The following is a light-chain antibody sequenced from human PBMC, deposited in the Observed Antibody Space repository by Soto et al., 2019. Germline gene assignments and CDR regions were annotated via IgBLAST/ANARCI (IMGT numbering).Light chain of an antibody. CDR2: GAS. V-gene: IGKV3-20*01. CDR1: QSVSSGY. CDR3: QQYGSSPRT. J-gene: IGKJ1*01. Sequence: EIVLRQSPGTLSLSPGERATLSCRASQSVSSGYLAWYQQRPGQAPRLLIYGASNRATDIPDRFSGSGSGTDFTLTISRLEPEDFAVYYCQQYGSSPRTFGQGTKVEIK.